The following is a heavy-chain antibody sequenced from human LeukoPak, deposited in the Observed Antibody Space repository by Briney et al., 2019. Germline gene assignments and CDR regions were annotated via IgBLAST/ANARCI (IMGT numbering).Heavy chain of an antibody. CDR2: IYSGGST. CDR1: GFTVSSNY. Sequence: PGGSLRLSCVASGFTVSSNYMSWARQAPGKGLEWVSVIYSGGSTYYADSVKGRFTISRDNSKNTLYLQMNSLRAEDTAVYYCARYNYYASSGHLYWGQGTLVTVSS. V-gene: IGHV3-53*01. CDR3: ARYNYYASSGHLY. D-gene: IGHD3-22*01. J-gene: IGHJ4*02.